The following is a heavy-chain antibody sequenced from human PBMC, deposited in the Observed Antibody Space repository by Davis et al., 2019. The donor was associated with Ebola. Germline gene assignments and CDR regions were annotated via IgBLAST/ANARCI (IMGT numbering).Heavy chain of an antibody. CDR1: GFTFSNYA. V-gene: IGHV3-23*01. J-gene: IGHJ4*02. Sequence: GESLKISCAASGFTFSNYAMSWVRQSPGKGLAWVSAISGSGGSTYYADSVKGRFTISRDNSKNTLFLQMNSLRAEDTAVYYCCADILTGYYGQAGDYWGQGTLVTVSS. D-gene: IGHD3-9*01. CDR3: CADILTGYYGQAGDY. CDR2: ISGSGGST.